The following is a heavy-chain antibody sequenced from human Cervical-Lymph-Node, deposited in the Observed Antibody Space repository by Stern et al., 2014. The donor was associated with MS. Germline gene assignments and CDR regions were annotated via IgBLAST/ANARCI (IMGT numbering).Heavy chain of an antibody. CDR1: GYNFIDYY. CDR3: TRGRGTLLYLH. Sequence: QVQLMQSGAALRKPGASVEVSCEASGYNFIDYYIHWVRQAPGQSLEWVGWLNPHTGDTRYAQKFLGRVAMTRDTSINTAYLELNSLTSDDTAFYYCTRGRGTLLYLHWGQGTLITVSS. J-gene: IGHJ4*02. D-gene: IGHD2-15*01. V-gene: IGHV1-2*02. CDR2: LNPHTGDT.